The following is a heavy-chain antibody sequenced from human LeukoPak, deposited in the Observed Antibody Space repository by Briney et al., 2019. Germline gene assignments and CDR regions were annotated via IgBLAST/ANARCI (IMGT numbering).Heavy chain of an antibody. Sequence: SQTLSLTCAISGDTVSSKRAAWNWIRQSPLIGLEWLVRTFYRSKWNNDYAVSVKGRITIKPDTSKNQFSLQLNSVTPEDTAVYYCANLRTGTSDVFDIWGQGTMVTVSS. CDR2: TFYRSKWNN. CDR1: GDTVSSKRAA. D-gene: IGHD2-8*02. J-gene: IGHJ3*02. V-gene: IGHV6-1*01. CDR3: ANLRTGTSDVFDI.